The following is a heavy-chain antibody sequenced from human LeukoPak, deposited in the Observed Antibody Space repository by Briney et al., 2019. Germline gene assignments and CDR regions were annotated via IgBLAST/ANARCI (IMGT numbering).Heavy chain of an antibody. D-gene: IGHD1-7*01. CDR1: GYIFSIYA. J-gene: IGHJ1*01. Sequence: GASVKVSCKASGYIFSIYAMTWVRQAPGQGLELMGWINTNTENPTYAQGFTGRFVFSLDTSVSTAYLQISSLKAEDTAVYYCARDYTLTLGTTTYFQHWGQGTLVTVSS. CDR2: INTNTENP. V-gene: IGHV7-4-1*02. CDR3: ARDYTLTLGTTTYFQH.